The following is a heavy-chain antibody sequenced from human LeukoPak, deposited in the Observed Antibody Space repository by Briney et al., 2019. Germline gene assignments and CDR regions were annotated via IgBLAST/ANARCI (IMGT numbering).Heavy chain of an antibody. J-gene: IGHJ5*02. CDR2: IYHSGST. V-gene: IGHV4-38-2*01. Sequence: PSETLSLTCAVSGYSISSGYYWGWIRQPRGKGLEWIGSIYHSGSTYYNPSLKSRVTISVDTSKNQFSLKLSSVTAADTAVYYCARQLTGTTSVFNWFDPWGQGTLVTVSS. D-gene: IGHD1-20*01. CDR3: ARQLTGTTSVFNWFDP. CDR1: GYSISSGYY.